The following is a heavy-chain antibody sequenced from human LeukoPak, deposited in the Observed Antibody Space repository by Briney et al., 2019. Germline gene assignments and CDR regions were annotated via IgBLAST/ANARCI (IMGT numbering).Heavy chain of an antibody. D-gene: IGHD1-7*01. CDR3: TRQGSLGTSGYDY. CDR1: GGSISSYY. CDR2: IYYSGST. J-gene: IGHJ4*02. Sequence: SETLSLTCTVSGGSISSYYWSWIRQPPGKGLEWIGNIYYSGSTNYNPSLKSRVTIPVDTSKNQFSLKLSTVTAADTAVYYCTRQGSLGTSGYDYWGQGTLVTVSS. V-gene: IGHV4-59*08.